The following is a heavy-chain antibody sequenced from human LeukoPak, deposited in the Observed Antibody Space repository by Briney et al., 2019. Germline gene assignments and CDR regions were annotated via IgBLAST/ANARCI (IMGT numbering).Heavy chain of an antibody. Sequence: SETLSLTCTVSGGSISSYYWTWIRQPPGKGLEWIGYIYYSGSTNYNPSLKSRVTISADTSKNQFSLKLSSVTAADTAVYYCARVGLSTAMDYWGQGTLVTVSS. D-gene: IGHD5-18*01. V-gene: IGHV4-59*08. CDR1: GGSISSYY. J-gene: IGHJ4*02. CDR2: IYYSGST. CDR3: ARVGLSTAMDY.